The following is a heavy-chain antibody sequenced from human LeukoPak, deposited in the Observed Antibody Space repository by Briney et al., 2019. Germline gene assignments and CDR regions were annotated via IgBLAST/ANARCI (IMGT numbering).Heavy chain of an antibody. V-gene: IGHV1-18*01. Sequence: VASVKVSCKASGYTFTNYGITWVRQVPGQGLEWLGWIRAYNGNANYAQNLQDRVTLTSDTSTSTAYMELRSLRSDDTGIYYCARTPKRFGELYQPGDSWGQGTLLTVSS. CDR2: IRAYNGNA. CDR1: GYTFTNYG. D-gene: IGHD3-10*01. J-gene: IGHJ4*02. CDR3: ARTPKRFGELYQPGDS.